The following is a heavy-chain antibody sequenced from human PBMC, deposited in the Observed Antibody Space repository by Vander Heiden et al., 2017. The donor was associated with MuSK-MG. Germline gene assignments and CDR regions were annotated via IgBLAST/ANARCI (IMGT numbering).Heavy chain of an antibody. V-gene: IGHV3-30*04. J-gene: IGHJ4*02. CDR3: ASPPLPYGDYGHFDY. Sequence: QVQLVVSGGGVVQPGRSLRLSCAASGSTFSGYAMHWVRQAPGKGLEWVAVISYDGSNKYYADSVKGRFTISRDNSKNTLYLQMNSLRAEDTAVYYCASPPLPYGDYGHFDYWGQGTLVTVSS. D-gene: IGHD4-17*01. CDR2: ISYDGSNK. CDR1: GSTFSGYA.